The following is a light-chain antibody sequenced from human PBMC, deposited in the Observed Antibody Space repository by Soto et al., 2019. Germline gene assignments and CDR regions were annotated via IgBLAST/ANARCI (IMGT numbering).Light chain of an antibody. CDR2: WAS. V-gene: IGKV4-1*01. J-gene: IGKJ4*01. CDR1: QNLLYSPNNKNY. CDR3: QQHYNTPLA. Sequence: DFVMTQSPASLAVSLGERATINCKSSQNLLYSPNNKNYLSWFQQKPGQPPKLLIYWASTRESGVPDRFSGSGSGTDFTLTISSLQAEDVAVYYCQQHYNTPLAFGGGTKVEVK.